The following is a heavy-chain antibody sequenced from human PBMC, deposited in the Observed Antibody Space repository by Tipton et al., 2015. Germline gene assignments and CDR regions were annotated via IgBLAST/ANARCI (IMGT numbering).Heavy chain of an antibody. CDR2: ISASGTT. CDR3: ARVGYCGGSCFSGYYGMDV. J-gene: IGHJ6*02. V-gene: IGHV4-4*07. CDR1: GDSISRYS. Sequence: TLSLTCTVSGDSISRYSWSWIRQPAGKGLDWIGRISASGTTNYNPSLESRVSISIDESNNQFSLNLRSVTAADTAVYYCARVGYCGGSCFSGYYGMDVWGRGTTVTVSS. D-gene: IGHD2-21*01.